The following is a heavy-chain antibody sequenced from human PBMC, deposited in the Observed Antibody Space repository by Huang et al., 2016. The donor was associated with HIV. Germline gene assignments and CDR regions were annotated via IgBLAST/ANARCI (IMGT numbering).Heavy chain of an antibody. Sequence: QVQLQQWGAGLLKPSETLSLTCPVYGGSFSDYYWSWIRQPPGKGLEWIGEINHSGRTNYNPSPKGRVTISLDTSKNQFSLKLSSVTAADTAVYYCARDNYYYGSGSYYKPRWEYYFDYWGQGTLVTVSS. V-gene: IGHV4-34*01. D-gene: IGHD3-10*01. CDR2: INHSGRT. J-gene: IGHJ4*02. CDR3: ARDNYYYGSGSYYKPRWEYYFDY. CDR1: GGSFSDYY.